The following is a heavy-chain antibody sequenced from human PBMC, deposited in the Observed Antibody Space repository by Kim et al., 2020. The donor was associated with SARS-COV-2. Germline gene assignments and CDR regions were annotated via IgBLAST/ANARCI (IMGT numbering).Heavy chain of an antibody. D-gene: IGHD3-9*01. CDR3: ARGGDDAILTAYYIGGNWFDP. V-gene: IGHV3-30*01. J-gene: IGHJ5*02. Sequence: FTISRDNSKNTLYLQMNSLRTEDTAVYYCARGGDDAILTAYYIGGNWFDPWGQGTLVTVSS.